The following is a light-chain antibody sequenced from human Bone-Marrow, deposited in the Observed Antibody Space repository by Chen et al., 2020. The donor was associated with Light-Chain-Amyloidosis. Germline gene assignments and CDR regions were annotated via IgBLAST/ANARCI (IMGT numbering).Light chain of an antibody. CDR2: DDT. V-gene: IGLV3-21*02. Sequence: SYVLTQAPSVSAAPGQTATIICGGNDIGSKSLHWYQQRPGQAPVLIVYDDTDRPSGIPARFSGSESGGTAALTIRRVAAGDEADYYCLVWDDYSDHQVFGGGPRLSVL. CDR3: LVWDDYSDHQV. J-gene: IGLJ2*01. CDR1: DIGSKS.